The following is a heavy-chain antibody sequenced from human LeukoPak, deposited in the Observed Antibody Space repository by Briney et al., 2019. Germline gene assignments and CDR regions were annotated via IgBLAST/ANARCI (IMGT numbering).Heavy chain of an antibody. Sequence: SVKVSCKASGGTFSNYAISWVRQAPGQGLEWMGGIIPIFGTANYAQKFQGRVTITTDESTSTAYMELSSLRSEDTAVYYCAGSAGYSSGWYSYFDYWGQGTLVTVSS. V-gene: IGHV1-69*05. D-gene: IGHD6-19*01. CDR3: AGSAGYSSGWYSYFDY. J-gene: IGHJ4*02. CDR2: IIPIFGTA. CDR1: GGTFSNYA.